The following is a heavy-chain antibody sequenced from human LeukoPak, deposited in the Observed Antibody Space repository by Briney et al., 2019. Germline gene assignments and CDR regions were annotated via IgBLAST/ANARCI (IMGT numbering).Heavy chain of an antibody. CDR2: ISSSSSYI. Sequence: PGGSLRLSYAASGFTFSSYSMNWVRQAPGKGLEWVSSISSSSSYIYYADSVKGRFTISRDNAKNSLYLQMNSLKTEDTAVYYCTTLNSYVTHRWGQGTLVTVSS. J-gene: IGHJ4*02. CDR1: GFTFSSYS. D-gene: IGHD5-18*01. V-gene: IGHV3-21*03. CDR3: TTLNSYVTHR.